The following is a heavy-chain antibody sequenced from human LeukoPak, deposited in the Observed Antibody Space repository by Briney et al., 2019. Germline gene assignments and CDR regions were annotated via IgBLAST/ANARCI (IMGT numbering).Heavy chain of an antibody. V-gene: IGHV3-7*01. Sequence: GGSLRLSCAASGLIFSSYWVTWVRQAPGKGLEWVANMYQDGSEKYYVDSVKGRFTISRDNAKNSLYLQMNSLRAEDTAVYYCAREDVVPTPYFDYWGQGTLVTVSS. J-gene: IGHJ4*02. D-gene: IGHD2-15*01. CDR1: GLIFSSYW. CDR3: AREDVVPTPYFDY. CDR2: MYQDGSEK.